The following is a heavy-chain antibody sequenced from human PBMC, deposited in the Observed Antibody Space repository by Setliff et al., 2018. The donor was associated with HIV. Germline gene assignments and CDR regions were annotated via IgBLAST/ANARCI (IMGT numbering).Heavy chain of an antibody. CDR1: GYTFTGYF. CDR2: ISPNNGAT. Sequence: ASVKVSCKASGYTFTGYFIHWVRQAPGQGLEWMGWISPNNGATKISQRFRGSVTMTRDRSINTAYMELSGLTSDETAVYYCARQLSNSFDYWGQGALVTVSS. D-gene: IGHD1-1*01. J-gene: IGHJ4*02. CDR3: ARQLSNSFDY. V-gene: IGHV1-2*02.